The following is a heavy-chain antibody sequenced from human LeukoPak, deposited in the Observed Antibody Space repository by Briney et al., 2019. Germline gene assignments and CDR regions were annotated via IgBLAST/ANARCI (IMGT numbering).Heavy chain of an antibody. D-gene: IGHD6-13*01. CDR3: ARGNCFYSSSWYCGWFDP. J-gene: IGHJ5*02. V-gene: IGHV4-34*01. CDR2: INHSGST. CDR1: GGSFSGYY. Sequence: SETLSLTCAVYGGSFSGYYWSWIRQPPGKGLEWIGEINHSGSTNYNPSLKSRVTISVDTSKNQFSLKLSSVTAADTAVYYCARGNCFYSSSWYCGWFDPWGQGTLVTVSS.